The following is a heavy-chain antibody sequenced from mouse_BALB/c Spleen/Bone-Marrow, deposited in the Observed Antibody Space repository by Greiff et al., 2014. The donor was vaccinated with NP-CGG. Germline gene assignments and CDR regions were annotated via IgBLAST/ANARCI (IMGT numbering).Heavy chain of an antibody. CDR2: IYPGDGST. CDR3: ARSGDSSGYGFAY. V-gene: IGHV1S56*01. D-gene: IGHD3-2*01. CDR1: GYTFTSYD. Sequence: VQLQQSGPELVKPGALVKISCKASGYTFTSYDINWVKQRPGQGLERIGWIYPGDGSTKYNEKFKGKATLTADKSSCTAYMQLSSLTSENSAVYFCARSGDSSGYGFAYWGQGTLVTVSA. J-gene: IGHJ3*01.